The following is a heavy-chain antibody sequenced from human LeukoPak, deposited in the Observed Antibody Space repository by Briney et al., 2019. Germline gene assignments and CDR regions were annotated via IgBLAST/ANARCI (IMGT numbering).Heavy chain of an antibody. CDR2: ISGSGGST. D-gene: IGHD5-24*01. Sequence: GGSLRLSXAASGFTFSSYAMSWVRQAPGKGLEWVSAISGSGGSTYYADSVKGRFTISRDNSKNTLYLQMNSLRAEDTAIYYCAKPETPAGPHFDYWGQGTLVTVSS. J-gene: IGHJ4*02. CDR3: AKPETPAGPHFDY. CDR1: GFTFSSYA. V-gene: IGHV3-23*01.